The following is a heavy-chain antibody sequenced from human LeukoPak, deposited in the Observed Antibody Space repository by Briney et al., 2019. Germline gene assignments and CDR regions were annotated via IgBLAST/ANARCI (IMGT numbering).Heavy chain of an antibody. CDR1: GFTFDDYA. J-gene: IGHJ4*02. CDR3: AKDSFALGTLYYFDY. Sequence: PGGSLRLSCAAPGFTFDDYAMHWVRQAPGKGLEWVSGISWNSGSIGYADSVKGRFTISRDNAKNSLYLQMNSLRAEDTALYYCAKDSFALGTLYYFDYWGQGTLVTVSS. V-gene: IGHV3-9*01. CDR2: ISWNSGSI. D-gene: IGHD1-1*01.